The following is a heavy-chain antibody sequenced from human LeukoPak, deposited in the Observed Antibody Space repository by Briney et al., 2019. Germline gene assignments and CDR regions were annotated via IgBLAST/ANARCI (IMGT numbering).Heavy chain of an antibody. Sequence: ASVKVSCKASGYTFTSYGISWVRQAPGQGLEWMGWISAYNGNTNYAQKLQGRVTMTTDTSTSTAYVELRSLRSDDTAVYYCARTYYYDSSGYFDYWGQGTLVTVSS. CDR1: GYTFTSYG. CDR3: ARTYYYDSSGYFDY. J-gene: IGHJ4*02. D-gene: IGHD3-22*01. CDR2: ISAYNGNT. V-gene: IGHV1-18*01.